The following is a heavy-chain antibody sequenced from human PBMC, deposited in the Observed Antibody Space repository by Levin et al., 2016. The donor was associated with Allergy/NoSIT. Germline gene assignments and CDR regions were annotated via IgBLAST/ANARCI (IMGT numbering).Heavy chain of an antibody. Sequence: VRQAPGKGLEWVSAISGSGGSTYYADSVKGRFTISRDNSKNTLYLQMNSLRAEDTAVYYCAKGLPPAAGTKGGDYWGQGTLVTVSS. V-gene: IGHV3-23*01. CDR3: AKGLPPAAGTKGGDY. D-gene: IGHD6-13*01. CDR2: ISGSGGST. J-gene: IGHJ4*02.